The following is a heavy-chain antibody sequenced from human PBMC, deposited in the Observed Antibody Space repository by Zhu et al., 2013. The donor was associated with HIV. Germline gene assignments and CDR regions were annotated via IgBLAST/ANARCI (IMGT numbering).Heavy chain of an antibody. CDR3: ATVPSSGATYTLDI. D-gene: IGHD1-26*01. CDR1: GATLTDFF. Sequence: VQLVQSGAEVRKPGASVRLSCKVSGATLTDFFIHWVQQAPGRGLEWVGLIDPEEGEAVYAQRFQGRVTITADTSRDIVYMELTSLRSEDTAIFYCATVPSSGATYTLDIWGQGTMVTVSS. CDR2: IDPEEGEA. J-gene: IGHJ3*02. V-gene: IGHV1-69-2*01.